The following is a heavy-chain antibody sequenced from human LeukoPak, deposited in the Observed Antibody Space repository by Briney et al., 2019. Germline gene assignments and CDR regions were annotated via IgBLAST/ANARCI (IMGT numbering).Heavy chain of an antibody. Sequence: GGSLRLSCAASGFTFSNYGIHWVRQAPGKGLEWVAFISYDGRNKYYADSVKGRFTISRDNSKTTLYLQMNSLRADDTAVYYCVKRAEAVAGYYGMDVWGQGTTVTVSS. J-gene: IGHJ6*02. CDR3: VKRAEAVAGYYGMDV. V-gene: IGHV3-30*18. CDR1: GFTFSNYG. D-gene: IGHD6-19*01. CDR2: ISYDGRNK.